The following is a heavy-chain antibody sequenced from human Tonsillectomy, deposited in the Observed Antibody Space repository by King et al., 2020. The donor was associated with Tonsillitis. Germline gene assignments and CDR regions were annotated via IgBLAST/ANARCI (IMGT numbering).Heavy chain of an antibody. Sequence: VQLVESGGGLVQPGRSLRLSCAASGFTFDNYAMHWVRQAPGKGLEWVSGISWNGGSIGYADSVKGRFTISRDNAKNYLYLQMNSLRGEDTALYDCAKDTDDVGTGPFDYWGQGTLLTVSS. CDR2: ISWNGGSI. CDR3: AKDTDDVGTGPFDY. CDR1: GFTFDNYA. J-gene: IGHJ4*02. D-gene: IGHD3/OR15-3a*01. V-gene: IGHV3-9*01.